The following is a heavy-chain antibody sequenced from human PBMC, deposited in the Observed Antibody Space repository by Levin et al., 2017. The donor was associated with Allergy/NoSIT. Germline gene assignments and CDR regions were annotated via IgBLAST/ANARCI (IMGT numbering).Heavy chain of an antibody. J-gene: IGHJ4*02. CDR1: GFTFSSNW. Sequence: PGESLKISCAASGFTFSSNWMHWVRQPPGKGLVWVSRISSDGSSTDYADSVKGRFTISRDNAKNTVYLQMTSLRAEDTAVYYCARGGSSSWFRGFDYWGQGTLATVSS. V-gene: IGHV3-74*01. CDR3: ARGGSSSWFRGFDY. CDR2: ISSDGSST. D-gene: IGHD6-13*01.